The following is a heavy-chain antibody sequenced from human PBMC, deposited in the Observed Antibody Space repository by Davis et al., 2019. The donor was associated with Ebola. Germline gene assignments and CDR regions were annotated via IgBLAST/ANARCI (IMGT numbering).Heavy chain of an antibody. V-gene: IGHV3-30-3*01. D-gene: IGHD2-2*01. CDR3: ARGADIVVVPAADDYYGMDV. Sequence: GESLKISCAASGFTFSSYAMHWVRQAPGKGLEWVAVISYDGSNNYYADSVKGRFTISRDNSNNTLYLQMNSLRAEDTAVYYCARGADIVVVPAADDYYGMDVWGQGTTVTVSS. J-gene: IGHJ6*02. CDR1: GFTFSSYA. CDR2: ISYDGSNN.